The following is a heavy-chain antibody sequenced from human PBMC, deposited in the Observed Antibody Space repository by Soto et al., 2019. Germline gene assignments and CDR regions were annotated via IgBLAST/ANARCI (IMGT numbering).Heavy chain of an antibody. V-gene: IGHV1-18*01. CDR2: ISAYNGNT. D-gene: IGHD2-2*01. CDR1: GYTFTSYG. CDR3: ARALNIVVVPAARSAPSHGMDV. J-gene: IGHJ6*02. Sequence: ASVKVSCKASGYTFTSYGISWVRQAPGQGLEWMGWISAYNGNTNYAQKLQGRVTMTTDTSTSTAYMELRSLRSDDTAVYYCARALNIVVVPAARSAPSHGMDVWGQGTTVTVSS.